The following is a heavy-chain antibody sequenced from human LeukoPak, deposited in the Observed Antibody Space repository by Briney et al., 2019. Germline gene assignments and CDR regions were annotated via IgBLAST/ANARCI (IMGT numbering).Heavy chain of an antibody. Sequence: GGSLTLSCAASGFTFSIYEMNWVRQAPGEGLEWFSYISSSDSTIYYADSVKRRFTISRDNGKNSLYLQMISLRAEDTAVYYCARDVGPAPAATVIDYWGQGTLVTVSS. D-gene: IGHD2-2*01. CDR3: ARDVGPAPAATVIDY. CDR1: GFTFSIYE. J-gene: IGHJ4*02. V-gene: IGHV3-48*03. CDR2: ISSSDSTI.